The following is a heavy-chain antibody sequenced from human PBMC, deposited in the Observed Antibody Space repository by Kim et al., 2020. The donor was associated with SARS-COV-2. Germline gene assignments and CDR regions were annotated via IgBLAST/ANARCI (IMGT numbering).Heavy chain of an antibody. D-gene: IGHD3-10*01. V-gene: IGHV3-9*01. CDR2: ISWNSGSI. CDR3: AKDISGPGRGGSWNYYYYYGMDV. Sequence: GGSLRLSCAASGFTFDDYAMHWVRQAPGKGLEWVSGISWNSGSIGYADSVKGRFTISRDNAKNSLYLQMNSLRAEDTALYYCAKDISGPGRGGSWNYYYYYGMDVWGQGTTVTVSS. J-gene: IGHJ6*02. CDR1: GFTFDDYA.